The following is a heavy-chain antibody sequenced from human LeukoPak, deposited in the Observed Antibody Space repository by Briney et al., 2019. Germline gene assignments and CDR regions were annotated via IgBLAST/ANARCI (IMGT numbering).Heavy chain of an antibody. CDR2: IYYSGGT. V-gene: IGHV4-31*03. Sequence: SQTLSLTCTVSGGSISSGGYYWSWIRQHPGKGLEWIGYIYYSGGTYYNPSLKSRVTISVDTSKNQFSLKLSSVTAADTAVYYCARGGWDPFDYWGQGTLVTVSS. CDR3: ARGGWDPFDY. J-gene: IGHJ4*02. D-gene: IGHD6-19*01. CDR1: GGSISSGGYY.